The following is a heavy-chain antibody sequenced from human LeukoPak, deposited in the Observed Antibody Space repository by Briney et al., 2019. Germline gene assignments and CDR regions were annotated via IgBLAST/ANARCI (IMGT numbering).Heavy chain of an antibody. Sequence: GGSLRLSCAASGFTFDDYGMSWVRQAPGKGLEWVSGINWNGGSTGYADSVKGRFTISRDNAKNSLCLQMNSLRAEDTALYYCARDRVVGATTFWYFDLWGRGTLVTVSS. V-gene: IGHV3-20*04. CDR3: ARDRVVGATTFWYFDL. CDR2: INWNGGST. J-gene: IGHJ2*01. CDR1: GFTFDDYG. D-gene: IGHD1-26*01.